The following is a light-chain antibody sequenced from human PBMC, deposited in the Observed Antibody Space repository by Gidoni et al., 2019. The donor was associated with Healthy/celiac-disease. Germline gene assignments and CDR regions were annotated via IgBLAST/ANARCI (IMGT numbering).Light chain of an antibody. Sequence: EIVLPQSPGPLSLSPGERATLSCRARQSVSSSYLAWYQQKPGQAPRLLIYGASSRATGIPDRFSGSGSGTDFTLTISRLEPEDFAVYYCQQYGSSPLWTFGQGTKVEIK. CDR1: QSVSSSY. V-gene: IGKV3-20*01. J-gene: IGKJ1*01. CDR3: QQYGSSPLWT. CDR2: GAS.